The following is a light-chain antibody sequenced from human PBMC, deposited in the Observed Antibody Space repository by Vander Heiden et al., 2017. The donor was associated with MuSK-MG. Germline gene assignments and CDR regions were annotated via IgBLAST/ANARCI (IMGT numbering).Light chain of an antibody. J-gene: IGKJ4*02. CDR3: QQDNSYPQT. Sequence: DIQMTQSPSTLSASVGDRVTITCRASQTISSWLAWYQQKPGKAPKLLIYDASSLESGVLSRYSGSGSVREFRRTISIMKPNAFATSYCQQDNSYPQTFGEGTKVEIK. CDR1: QTISSW. V-gene: IGKV1-5*01. CDR2: DAS.